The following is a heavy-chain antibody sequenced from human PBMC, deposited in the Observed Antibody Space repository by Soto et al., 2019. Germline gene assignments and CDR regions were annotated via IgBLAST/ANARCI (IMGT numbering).Heavy chain of an antibody. D-gene: IGHD2-2*01. CDR2: ISAYNGNT. CDR3: ARVGVVVPAAIWFDP. J-gene: IGHJ5*02. CDR1: GYTFTSYG. Sequence: GASVKVSCKASGYTFTSYGISWVRQAPGQGLERMGWISAYNGNTNYAQKHQGRDTMTTDTSTSTAYMELRSLRSVDTAVFYCARVGVVVPAAIWFDPWGQGTLVTSPQ. V-gene: IGHV1-18*01.